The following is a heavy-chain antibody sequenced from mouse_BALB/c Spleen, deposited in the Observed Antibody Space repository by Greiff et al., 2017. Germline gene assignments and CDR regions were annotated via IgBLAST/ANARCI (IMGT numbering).Heavy chain of an antibody. Sequence: EVQRVESGGGLVKPGGSLKLSCAASGFTFSDYYMYWVRQTPEKRLEWVATISDGGSYTYYPDSVKGRFTISRDNAKNNLYLQMSSLKSEDTAMYYCARGLLRQYYFDYWGQGTTLTVSS. CDR3: ARGLLRQYYFDY. D-gene: IGHD1-1*01. CDR1: GFTFSDYY. CDR2: ISDGGSYT. V-gene: IGHV5-4*02. J-gene: IGHJ2*01.